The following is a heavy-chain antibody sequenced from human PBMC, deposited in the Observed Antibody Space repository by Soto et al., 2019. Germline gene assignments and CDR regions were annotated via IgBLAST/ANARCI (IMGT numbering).Heavy chain of an antibody. D-gene: IGHD3-3*01. Sequence: PGGSLRLSCAASGFTFSASAVHWVRQASGRGLEWIDRITDKGSNYATAYAASVKGRFTVSRDDSKNTAYLQMNSLKIEDTAIYYCHSDFWSGFSPDWGQGTTVTVSS. V-gene: IGHV3-73*01. J-gene: IGHJ6*02. CDR2: ITDKGSNYAT. CDR3: HSDFWSGFSPD. CDR1: GFTFSASA.